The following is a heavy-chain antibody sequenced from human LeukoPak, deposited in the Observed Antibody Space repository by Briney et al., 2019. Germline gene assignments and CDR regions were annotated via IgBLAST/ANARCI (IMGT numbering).Heavy chain of an antibody. CDR3: ARSSLMVGATLFDY. D-gene: IGHD1-26*01. CDR2: IYYSGST. Sequence: PGGSLRLSCEASGFTFNTHAMSWIRQPPGKGLEWIGYIYYSGSTNYNPSLKSRVTISVDTSKNQFSLKLSSVTAADTAVYYCARSSLMVGATLFDYWGQGTLVTVSS. CDR1: GFTFNTHA. J-gene: IGHJ4*02. V-gene: IGHV4-59*08.